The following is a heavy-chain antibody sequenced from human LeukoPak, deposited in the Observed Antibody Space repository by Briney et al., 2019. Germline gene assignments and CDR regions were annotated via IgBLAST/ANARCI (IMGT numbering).Heavy chain of an antibody. V-gene: IGHV1-2*02. J-gene: IGHJ4*02. Sequence: GASVKVSCKASGYTFTGYYMHWVRQAPGQGLEWMGWINPKSGGTNYAQKFQGRVTMTRDTSIHTAYMELSRLRSDDTAVYYCAREPSWGIHRSSWYHIAYWGQGTLVTVSS. CDR1: GYTFTGYY. CDR2: INPKSGGT. CDR3: AREPSWGIHRSSWYHIAY. D-gene: IGHD6-13*01.